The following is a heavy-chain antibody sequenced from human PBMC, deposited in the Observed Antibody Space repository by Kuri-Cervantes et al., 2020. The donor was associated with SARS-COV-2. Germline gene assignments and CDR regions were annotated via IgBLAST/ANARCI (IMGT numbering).Heavy chain of an antibody. J-gene: IGHJ4*02. CDR2: LKQDGSET. CDR3: VRLGAAYVDTLVVMRAVHYFDS. V-gene: IGHV3-7*03. CDR1: GFTVNDYW. D-gene: IGHD5-18*01. Sequence: LSLTCAASGFTVNDYWMTCVRQAPGGGLEWVANLKQDGSETYYVESVKGRFTISRDNAKNSLYLQMNSLRADDTAVYYCVRLGAAYVDTLVVMRAVHYFDSWGQGTLVTVSS.